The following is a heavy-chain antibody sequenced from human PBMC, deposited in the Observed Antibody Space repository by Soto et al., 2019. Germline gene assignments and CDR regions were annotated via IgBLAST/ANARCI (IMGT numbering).Heavy chain of an antibody. CDR2: ISSSGSTI. J-gene: IGHJ6*02. V-gene: IGHV3-11*01. Sequence: PGGSLRLSCAASGFTFSDYYMSWIRQAPGKGLEWVSYISSSGSTIYYADSVKGRFAISRDNAKNSLYLQMNSLRAEDTAVYYCASLYGSGSYRYYYYDMDVWGQGTTVTVSS. D-gene: IGHD3-10*01. CDR3: ASLYGSGSYRYYYYDMDV. CDR1: GFTFSDYY.